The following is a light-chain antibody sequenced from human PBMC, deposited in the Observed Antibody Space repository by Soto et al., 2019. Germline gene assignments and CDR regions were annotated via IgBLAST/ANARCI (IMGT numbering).Light chain of an antibody. Sequence: DIPMNPSPSTLSASVRDKNTNTCRASQSISSWLAWYQQKPGKAPKILIYKASILESGVPSRFSGSGSGTEFTLTISSLQPDDFATYYCQHYNIYSETFGQGTKVDIK. CDR2: KAS. CDR1: QSISSW. V-gene: IGKV1-5*03. CDR3: QHYNIYSET. J-gene: IGKJ1*01.